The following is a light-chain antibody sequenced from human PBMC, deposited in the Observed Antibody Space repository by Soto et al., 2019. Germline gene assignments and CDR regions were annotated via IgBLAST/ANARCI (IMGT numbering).Light chain of an antibody. Sequence: DIQMTQSPSTLSASVGDRVTITCRASQSISSWLAWYQQQPGKAPKFLIHKASSLESGVPSRFSGSGSGTEFTLTISSLQTDDFATYFCQQYNSPPWTFGQGTKVEIK. J-gene: IGKJ1*01. V-gene: IGKV1-5*03. CDR2: KAS. CDR3: QQYNSPPWT. CDR1: QSISSW.